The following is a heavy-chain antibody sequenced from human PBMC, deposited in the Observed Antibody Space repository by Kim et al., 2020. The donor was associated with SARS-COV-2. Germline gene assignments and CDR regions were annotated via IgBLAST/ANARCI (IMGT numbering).Heavy chain of an antibody. V-gene: IGHV1-18*01. J-gene: IGHJ4*02. Sequence: GNTNDAQKLQGRVTMTTDTSTSTAYIELRSLRSDDTAVYYCATPESTLDYWGQGTLVTVSS. CDR2: GNT. CDR3: ATPESTLDY.